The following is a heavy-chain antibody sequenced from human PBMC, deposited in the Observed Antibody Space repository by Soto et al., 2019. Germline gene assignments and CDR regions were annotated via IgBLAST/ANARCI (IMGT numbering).Heavy chain of an antibody. CDR1: VDSLSSNRAA. D-gene: IGHD6-13*01. V-gene: IGHV6-1*01. J-gene: IGHJ4*02. Sequence: SQTLSLTFAISVDSLSSNRAAGNWIRQTPSRGLEWLGRTSYRSKWHNDYAVSVKSRITINPDTSKNQFSLQLNSVTPEDTAVYYCARVRIAAAGTAFDYWGQGTLVTVSS. CDR3: ARVRIAAAGTAFDY. CDR2: TSYRSKWHN.